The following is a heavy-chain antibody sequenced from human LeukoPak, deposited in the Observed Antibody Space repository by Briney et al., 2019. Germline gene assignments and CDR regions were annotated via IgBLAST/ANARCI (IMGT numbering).Heavy chain of an antibody. J-gene: IGHJ4*02. CDR3: ARVGYDSSGYQRPFDY. Sequence: QPGGSLRLSCAVSGFTFSSYWMHWVRQAPGKGLVWVSRINSDGSSTSYADSAKGRFTISRDNAKNTLYLQMNSLRAEDTAVYYCARVGYDSSGYQRPFDYWGQGTLVTVSS. V-gene: IGHV3-74*01. CDR2: INSDGSST. CDR1: GFTFSSYW. D-gene: IGHD3-22*01.